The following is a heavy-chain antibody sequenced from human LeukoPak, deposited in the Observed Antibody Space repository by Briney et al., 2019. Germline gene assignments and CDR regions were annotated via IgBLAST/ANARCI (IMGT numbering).Heavy chain of an antibody. CDR2: ISAYKGNT. Sequence: ASVKVSCKASGYIFTTYGISWVRQAPGQGLEWMGWISAYKGNTNYAQKLQGRVTMTTETSTSTAFTELRSLRSDDTAVYYCARQHSSGYYSPHYYYGMDVWGQGTTVTVSS. CDR1: GYIFTTYG. CDR3: ARQHSSGYYSPHYYYGMDV. D-gene: IGHD3-22*01. J-gene: IGHJ6*02. V-gene: IGHV1-18*01.